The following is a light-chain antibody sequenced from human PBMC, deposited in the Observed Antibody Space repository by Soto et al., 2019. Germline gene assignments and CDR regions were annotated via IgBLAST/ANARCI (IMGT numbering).Light chain of an antibody. CDR1: EAINNNF. Sequence: EIVLTQSPGALSVAPGETLSLSCRASEAINNNFVAWYQQRPGQVPRLLMYGASIRVSGVPDRISGRRSGTGFILIIARVEPEDSAVYFCQQYYLSPLTFGGGTQV. CDR2: GAS. CDR3: QQYYLSPLT. V-gene: IGKV3-20*01. J-gene: IGKJ4*01.